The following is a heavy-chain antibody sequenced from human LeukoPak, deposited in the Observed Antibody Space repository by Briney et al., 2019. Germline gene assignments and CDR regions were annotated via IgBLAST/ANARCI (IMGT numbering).Heavy chain of an antibody. Sequence: GGSLRLSCAASGFTFSSYSMNWVRQAPGKGLEWVSYISTSGSTIYYADSVKGRFTISRDNAKNSLYLQMNSLRAEDTAVYYCARGPSLFDPWGQGTLVTVSS. CDR2: ISTSGSTI. V-gene: IGHV3-48*01. CDR3: ARGPSLFDP. J-gene: IGHJ5*02. CDR1: GFTFSSYS. D-gene: IGHD3-16*02.